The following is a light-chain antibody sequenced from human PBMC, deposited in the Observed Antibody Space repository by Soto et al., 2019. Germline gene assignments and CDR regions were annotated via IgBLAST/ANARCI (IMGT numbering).Light chain of an antibody. CDR3: QQYSNWPPGT. V-gene: IGKV3-15*01. J-gene: IGKJ1*01. CDR1: QSVGRK. Sequence: DIVMTQSPDTLSVSPGERATLSCRASQSVGRKLAWYQQNPGQAPRLLVYDVFTRASGVPARFTGSGSGTEFTLTISSLQSEDIAIYYCQQYSNWPPGTFGQGTKVDIK. CDR2: DVF.